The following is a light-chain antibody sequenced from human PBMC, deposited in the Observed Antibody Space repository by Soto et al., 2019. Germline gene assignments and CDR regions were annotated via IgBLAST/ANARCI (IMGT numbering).Light chain of an antibody. CDR1: NSDVGAYPY. CDR2: EVA. CDR3: SSYATSGTNVI. V-gene: IGLV2-14*03. Sequence: QSALTQPASVSGSPGQSITISCTGTNSDVGAYPYVSWYQQHPGNAPKLLIYEVADRPSGVSDRFSGSKSGNTASLTISALQAEEEAVYYCSSYATSGTNVIFGGGTKLTVL. J-gene: IGLJ2*01.